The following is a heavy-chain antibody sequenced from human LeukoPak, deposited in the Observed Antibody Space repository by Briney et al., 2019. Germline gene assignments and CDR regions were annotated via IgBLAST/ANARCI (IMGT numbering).Heavy chain of an antibody. CDR2: TYYSGRT. J-gene: IGHJ1*01. D-gene: IGHD3-3*01. V-gene: IGHV4-59*01. Sequence: PSENLSLNCSGSAGSISSYYWGWIRPPPGKGRVWIGNTYYSGRTNYSPSLKSRVTISVGTSKNQFSLKLSSVAAADSAVYYCARERGGDFDWGQGNLVTVSS. CDR3: ARERGGDFD. CDR1: AGSISSYY.